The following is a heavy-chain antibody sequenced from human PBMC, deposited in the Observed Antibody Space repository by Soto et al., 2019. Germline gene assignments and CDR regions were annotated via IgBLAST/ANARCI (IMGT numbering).Heavy chain of an antibody. CDR1: GGSISSYY. CDR2: IYYSGST. D-gene: IGHD3-10*01. J-gene: IGHJ5*02. V-gene: IGHV4-59*01. CDR3: AREYLFGELSWFDP. Sequence: SETLSLTCTVSGGSISSYYWSWIRQPPGKGLEWIGYIYYSGSTNYNPSLKSRVTISVDTSKNQFSLKLSSVTAADTAVYYCAREYLFGELSWFDPWGQGTLVTVSS.